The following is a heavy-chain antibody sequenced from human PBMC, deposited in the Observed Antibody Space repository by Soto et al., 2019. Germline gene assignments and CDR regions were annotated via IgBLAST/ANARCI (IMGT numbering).Heavy chain of an antibody. CDR2: IHDSGNT. D-gene: IGHD3-22*01. CDR1: GGSVSSGGFY. Sequence: SETLSLTCTVSGGSVSSGGFYWSWLRQDPGKGLEWIGYIHDSGNTYYNPSLRSRLTISIDTSKNQFSLKLNYVTVAETAVYYCAGADRNYADRSGYYHWDQGALVTVSS. J-gene: IGHJ5*02. CDR3: AGADRNYADRSGYYH. V-gene: IGHV4-31*03.